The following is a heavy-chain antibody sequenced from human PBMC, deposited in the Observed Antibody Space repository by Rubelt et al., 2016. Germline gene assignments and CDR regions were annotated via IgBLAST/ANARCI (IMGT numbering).Heavy chain of an antibody. V-gene: IGHV4-59*01. J-gene: IGHJ3*02. CDR2: IYYSGST. CDR3: ARVLGGTYYDAVDM. D-gene: IGHD1-26*01. CDR1: GDSISSYY. Sequence: QVQLQESGPGLVKPSETLSLTCTVSGDSISSYYWTWIRQPPGKGLEWIGYIYYSGSTNYNPSLKSRVTISVDTSKNHFSLELSSVTSADTAVYYCARVLGGTYYDAVDMWGQGTVVTVFS.